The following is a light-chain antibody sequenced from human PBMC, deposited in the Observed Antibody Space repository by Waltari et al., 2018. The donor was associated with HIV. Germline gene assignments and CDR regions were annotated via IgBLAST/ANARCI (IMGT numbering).Light chain of an antibody. Sequence: QSVLTQPPSASGTPGQSVTISCSGSRSNIGTNSVNWYQQFAGTAPKLLIYNTNQRPSGVPDRLSGSKSGTSASLAISGLQSEDEADYYCASWDDSLTGLVFGGGTKLTVL. CDR3: ASWDDSLTGLV. V-gene: IGLV1-44*01. CDR2: NTN. CDR1: RSNIGTNS. J-gene: IGLJ2*01.